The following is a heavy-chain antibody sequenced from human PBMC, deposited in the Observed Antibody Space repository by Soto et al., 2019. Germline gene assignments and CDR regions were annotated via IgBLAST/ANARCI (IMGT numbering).Heavy chain of an antibody. CDR3: ARTPSAAADYYGEDG. J-gene: IGHJ6*02. Sequence: QVQLVQSGAEVKKPGASVKVSCKASGYTFTNYGLRWVRQAPGQGLEWMGWISAYNGNTKYAQKLQGRVTMTTDTSTSTAYVERRSLRSDDTAVYYCARTPSAAADYYGEDGWGQGTTVTVSS. CDR2: ISAYNGNT. CDR1: GYTFTNYG. D-gene: IGHD2-2*01. V-gene: IGHV1-18*01.